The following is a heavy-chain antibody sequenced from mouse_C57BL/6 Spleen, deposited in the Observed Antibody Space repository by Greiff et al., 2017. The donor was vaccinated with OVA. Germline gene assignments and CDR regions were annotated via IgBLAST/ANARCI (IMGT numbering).Heavy chain of an antibody. CDR2: IYPGDGDT. J-gene: IGHJ4*01. CDR1: GYAFSSYW. Sequence: VKLMESGAELVKPGASVKISCKASGYAFSSYWMNWVKQRPGKGLEWIGQIYPGDGDTNYNGKFKGKATLTADKSSSTAYMQLSSLTSEDSAVYFCARKGDWYYAMDYWGQGTSVTVSS. CDR3: ARKGDWYYAMDY. V-gene: IGHV1-80*01.